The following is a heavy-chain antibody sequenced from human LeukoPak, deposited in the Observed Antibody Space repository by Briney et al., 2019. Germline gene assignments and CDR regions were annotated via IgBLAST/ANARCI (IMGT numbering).Heavy chain of an antibody. V-gene: IGHV3-33*01. D-gene: IGHD5-24*01. Sequence: GKSLILSCAASGFSLSNFGMHWVRQAPGKGLEWVAVMSHDGSLKSYADSVEGRFTISRDISKNTLYLQMNSPRAEDTAVYYCARDFNYYFDYWGQGTLVTVSS. CDR3: ARDFNYYFDY. CDR1: GFSLSNFG. J-gene: IGHJ4*02. CDR2: MSHDGSLK.